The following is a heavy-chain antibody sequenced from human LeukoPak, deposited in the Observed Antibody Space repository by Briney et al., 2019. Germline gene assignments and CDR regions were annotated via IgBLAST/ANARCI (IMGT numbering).Heavy chain of an antibody. CDR1: GGSFSGYY. J-gene: IGHJ6*04. CDR3: ARGGPDIVVVPAARLHYYYYGMDV. CDR2: INHSGST. V-gene: IGHV4-34*01. D-gene: IGHD2-2*01. Sequence: SVTLSLTCAVYGGSFSGYYWSWIRQPPGKGREWIGEINHSGSTNYNPSLKSRVTISGDTSKNHFSLKLSSVTAADTAVYYCARGGPDIVVVPAARLHYYYYGMDVWGKGTTVTVSS.